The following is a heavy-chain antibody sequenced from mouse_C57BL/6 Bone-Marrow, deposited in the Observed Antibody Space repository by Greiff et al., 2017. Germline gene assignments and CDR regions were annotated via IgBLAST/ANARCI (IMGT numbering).Heavy chain of an antibody. D-gene: IGHD1-1*01. Sequence: QVQLKQSGADLVKPGASLKLSCKASDYTFTNYDIHWVRQRPEQGLEWIGWIFPGDGRTEYNERFKGKATLTTDKASSTAYMQLSRLTSEDSAVYFWGRSPAYGSRWYLDVWGAGTTVTVSS. CDR2: IFPGDGRT. V-gene: IGHV1S56*01. J-gene: IGHJ1*01. CDR1: DYTFTNYD. CDR3: GRSPAYGSRWYLDV.